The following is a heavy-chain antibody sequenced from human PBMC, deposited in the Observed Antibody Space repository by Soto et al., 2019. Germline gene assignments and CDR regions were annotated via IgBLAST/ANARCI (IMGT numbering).Heavy chain of an antibody. D-gene: IGHD3-3*01. CDR2: ISWNSGSI. J-gene: IGHJ3*02. Sequence: EVQLVESGGGLVQPGRSLRLSCAASGFTFDDYAMHWVRQAPGKGLEWVSGISWNSGSIGYADSVKGRFTISRDNAKNSLYLQMNSLRAEDTALYYCAKDIHYDCWRGEKKNAFDIWGQGTMVTVSS. V-gene: IGHV3-9*01. CDR1: GFTFDDYA. CDR3: AKDIHYDCWRGEKKNAFDI.